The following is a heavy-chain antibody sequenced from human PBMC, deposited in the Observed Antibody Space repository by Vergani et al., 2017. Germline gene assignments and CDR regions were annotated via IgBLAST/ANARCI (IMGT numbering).Heavy chain of an antibody. CDR1: GGSFSGYY. Sequence: QVQLQQWGAGLLKPSETLSLTCAVYGGSFSGYYWSWIRQPPGKGLEWIGEINHSGSTNYNPSLKSRVTISVDTSKNQFSLKLSSVTAADTAVYYCARGWPGGYMDLWGKGTTVTVSS. D-gene: IGHD3-16*01. J-gene: IGHJ6*03. CDR2: INHSGST. CDR3: ARGWPGGYMDL. V-gene: IGHV4-34*01.